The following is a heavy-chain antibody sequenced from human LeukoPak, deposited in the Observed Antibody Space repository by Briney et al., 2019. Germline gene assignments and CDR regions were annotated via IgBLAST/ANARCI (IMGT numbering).Heavy chain of an antibody. CDR3: AKETSSGNFVTIDC. Sequence: GGSLRLSYVASGFTFRSSVMSWVRQAPGKRLEWVSAITGDGGGTNHADSVKGRFTISRDNSKNTLYLQMDSLRAEDTAVYYCAKETSSGNFVTIDCWGQGTLVTVSS. CDR2: ITGDGGGT. CDR1: GFTFRSSV. J-gene: IGHJ4*02. D-gene: IGHD1-26*01. V-gene: IGHV3-23*01.